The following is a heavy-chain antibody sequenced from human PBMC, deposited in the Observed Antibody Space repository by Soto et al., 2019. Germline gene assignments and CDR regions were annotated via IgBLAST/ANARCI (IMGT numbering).Heavy chain of an antibody. CDR2: ISYDGSNK. CDR1: GFTFSSYG. D-gene: IGHD5-12*01. Sequence: GGSLRLSCAASGFTFSSYGMHWVRQAPGKGLEWVAVISYDGSNKYYADSVKGRFTISRDNSKNTLYLQMNSLRAEDTAVYYCAKDFGPGNSGYPSSWTYYMDVWGKGTTVTVSS. J-gene: IGHJ6*03. V-gene: IGHV3-30*18. CDR3: AKDFGPGNSGYPSSWTYYMDV.